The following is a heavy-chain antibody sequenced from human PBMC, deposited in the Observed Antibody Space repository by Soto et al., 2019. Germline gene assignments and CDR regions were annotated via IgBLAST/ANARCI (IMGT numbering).Heavy chain of an antibody. CDR3: ARTSLASAWAAFDI. Sequence: EVQLVETGGGLIQPGVSLRLSCAASGFTVSSNYMSWVRQAPGKGLEWVSVIYSGGSTYYADSVKGRFTISRDNSKKTLYLQMNSLRAEDTAVYYCARTSLASAWAAFDIWGQGTMVTVSS. CDR2: IYSGGST. D-gene: IGHD2-15*01. J-gene: IGHJ3*02. V-gene: IGHV3-53*02. CDR1: GFTVSSNY.